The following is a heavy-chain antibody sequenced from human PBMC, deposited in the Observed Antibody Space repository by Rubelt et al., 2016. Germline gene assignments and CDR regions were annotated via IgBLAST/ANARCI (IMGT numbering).Heavy chain of an antibody. V-gene: IGHV4-59*01. CDR3: ARWDYYGSGSYYSYYFDY. J-gene: IGHJ4*02. CDR2: IYYSGST. D-gene: IGHD3-10*01. CDR1: GGSISSYY. Sequence: QVQLQESGPGLVKPSETLSLTCTVSGGSISSYYWSWIRQPPGKGLEWIGYIYYSGSTNYNPSLKSRVTISVDTSKNQFSLKLSSVTAADTAVYYCARWDYYGSGSYYSYYFDYWGQGTLVTVSS.